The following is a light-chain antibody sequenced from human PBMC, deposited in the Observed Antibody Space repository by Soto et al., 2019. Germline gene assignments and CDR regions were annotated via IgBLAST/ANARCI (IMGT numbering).Light chain of an antibody. CDR3: QQYNISPLT. CDR2: DAS. CDR1: QSISSW. J-gene: IGKJ4*01. Sequence: DIQMTQSPSTLSASVGDRVTITCRASQSISSWLAWSQPTPGKAPKLLIYDASRLESGVPSRFSGNGSGKEFTLTISSLQPDDFSTLYCQQYNISPLTFGGWTKVAIK. V-gene: IGKV1-5*01.